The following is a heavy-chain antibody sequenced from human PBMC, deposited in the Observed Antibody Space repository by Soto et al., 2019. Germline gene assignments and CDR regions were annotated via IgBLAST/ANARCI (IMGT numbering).Heavy chain of an antibody. D-gene: IGHD2-15*01. CDR2: ISTDNGNT. CDR1: GYTFTSSG. V-gene: IGHV1-18*01. CDR3: ARDRGYADGFDY. Sequence: ASVKVSCKASGYTFTSSGISWVRQAPGQGLEWMGWISTDNGNTNYAQHLQGRVSMTTDTSTSTAYMDLRSLRSEDTAVYYCARDRGYADGFDYWGQGTLVTVSS. J-gene: IGHJ4*02.